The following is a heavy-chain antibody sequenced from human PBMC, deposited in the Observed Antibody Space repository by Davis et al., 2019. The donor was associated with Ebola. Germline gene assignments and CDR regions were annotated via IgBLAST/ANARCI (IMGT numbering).Heavy chain of an antibody. V-gene: IGHV3-21*01. CDR3: ARDAPMIVVVVGMDV. Sequence: GGSLRLSCAASGFTFSSYSMNWVRQAPGKGLEWVSSISSSSSYIYYADSVKGRFTISRDNAKNSLYLQMNSLRAEDTAVYYCARDAPMIVVVVGMDVWGKGTTVTVSS. J-gene: IGHJ6*04. CDR2: ISSSSSYI. CDR1: GFTFSSYS. D-gene: IGHD3-22*01.